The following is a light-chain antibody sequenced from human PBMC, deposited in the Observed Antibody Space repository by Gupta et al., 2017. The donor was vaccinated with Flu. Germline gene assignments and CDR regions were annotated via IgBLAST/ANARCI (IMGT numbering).Light chain of an antibody. CDR1: EMLVYIDGKTY. CDR3: IHDVKWPWT. CDR2: KVS. Sequence: DVVMTQSPLALNVTLGPSASISCTSSEMLVYIDGKTYLHWFQQRPGHAPRRLIHKVSNRDSGRPDRFSGSGSGTDFTLKISRVEAEDVGVYYCIHDVKWPWTFGRGTKGE. J-gene: IGKJ1*01. V-gene: IGKV2-30*01.